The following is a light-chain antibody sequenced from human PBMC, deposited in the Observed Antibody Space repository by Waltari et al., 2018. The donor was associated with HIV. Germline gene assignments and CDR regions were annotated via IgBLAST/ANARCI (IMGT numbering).Light chain of an antibody. V-gene: IGKV1-9*01. J-gene: IGKJ4*01. CDR3: QQLNSYPLT. Sequence: DTQMTQSPSFLSASIGDRVTTTWRASQGIRTYLAWYQQKPGKVPNLLIYAAATLQSGVPSRFSGSGSVTEFTLTISSLQPEDFATYYCQQLNSYPLTFGGGTKVEIK. CDR1: QGIRTY. CDR2: AAA.